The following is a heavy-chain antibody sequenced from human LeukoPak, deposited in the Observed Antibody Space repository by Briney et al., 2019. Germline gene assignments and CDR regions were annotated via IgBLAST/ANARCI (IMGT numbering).Heavy chain of an antibody. Sequence: GGSLRLSCAASGFTFSSYGMSWVRQAPGKGLEWVSAISGSGGSTYYADSVKGRFTISRDNSKNTLYLQMNSLRAEDTAVYYCAKDRGYYYGSGTPNYWGQGTLVTVSS. CDR3: AKDRGYYYGSGTPNY. D-gene: IGHD3-10*01. V-gene: IGHV3-23*01. CDR2: ISGSGGST. CDR1: GFTFSSYG. J-gene: IGHJ4*02.